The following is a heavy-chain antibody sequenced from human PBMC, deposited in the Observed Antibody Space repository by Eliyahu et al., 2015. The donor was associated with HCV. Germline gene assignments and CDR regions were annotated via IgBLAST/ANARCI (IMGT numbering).Heavy chain of an antibody. CDR3: AKELGTGSSGWYPADY. Sequence: EVQLLESGGGLVQPGGXLRLSCATSXFTFSSXAMXWVRQAPEKGLEWVSAISGSGGSTYYADSVKGRFTISRDNSKNTLYLQMNSLRAEDTAVYYCAKELGTGSSGWYPADYWGQGTLVTVSS. D-gene: IGHD6-19*01. CDR2: ISGSGGST. J-gene: IGHJ4*02. V-gene: IGHV3-23*01. CDR1: XFTFSSXA.